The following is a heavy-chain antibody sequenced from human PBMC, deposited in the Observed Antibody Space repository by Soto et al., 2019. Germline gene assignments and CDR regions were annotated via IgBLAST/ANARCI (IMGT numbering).Heavy chain of an antibody. CDR1: GGTFSSYA. CDR3: ARVGTEGCSSTSCYSGAGWYYGMDV. V-gene: IGHV1-69*13. Sequence: SVKVSCKASGGTFSSYAISWVRQAPGQGLEWMGGIIPIFGTANYAQKFQGRVTITADESTSTAYMELSSLRSEDTAVYYCARVGTEGCSSTSCYSGAGWYYGMDVWGQGTTVTVSS. J-gene: IGHJ6*02. CDR2: IIPIFGTA. D-gene: IGHD2-2*01.